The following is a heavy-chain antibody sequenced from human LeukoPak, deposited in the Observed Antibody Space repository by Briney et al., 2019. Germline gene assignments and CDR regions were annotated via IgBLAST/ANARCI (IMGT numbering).Heavy chain of an antibody. D-gene: IGHD6-19*01. CDR3: ARQQQWLVLGPYYFDY. CDR2: IYYSGTT. J-gene: IGHJ4*02. Sequence: PSETPSLTCTVSGGSISSSSYYWGWIRQPPGKGLEWIGTIYYSGTTYYNPSLKSRVTISVDTSRSQFSLEPSSVTAADTGVYYCARQQQWLVLGPYYFDYWGQGTLVTVSS. V-gene: IGHV4-39*01. CDR1: GGSISSSSYY.